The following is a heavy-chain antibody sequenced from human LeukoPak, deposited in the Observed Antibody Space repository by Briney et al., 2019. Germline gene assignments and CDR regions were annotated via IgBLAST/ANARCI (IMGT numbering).Heavy chain of an antibody. D-gene: IGHD3-9*01. Sequence: GGSLRLSCAAPGFTFSEDAMHWVRQAPGKGLEWVAVISQDGSDKHYADSVKGRFTISRDNSKNTLYLQMNSLRTDDTAVYYCAKAERYDTLTGLDYWGQGTLVTVSS. V-gene: IGHV3-30-3*01. CDR3: AKAERYDTLTGLDY. J-gene: IGHJ4*02. CDR2: ISQDGSDK. CDR1: GFTFSEDA.